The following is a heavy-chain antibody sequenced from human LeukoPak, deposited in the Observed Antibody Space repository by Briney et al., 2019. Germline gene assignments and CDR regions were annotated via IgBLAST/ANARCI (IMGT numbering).Heavy chain of an antibody. CDR3: ARGYSSSWFPRRGYYLDY. J-gene: IGHJ4*02. Sequence: SETLSLTCAVYGGSFSGYYWSWIRQPPGKGLEWIGEINHSGSTNYNPSLKSRVTISVDTSKNQFSLKLSSVTAADTAVYYCARGYSSSWFPRRGYYLDYWGQGTLVTVSS. CDR2: INHSGST. CDR1: GGSFSGYY. V-gene: IGHV4-34*01. D-gene: IGHD6-13*01.